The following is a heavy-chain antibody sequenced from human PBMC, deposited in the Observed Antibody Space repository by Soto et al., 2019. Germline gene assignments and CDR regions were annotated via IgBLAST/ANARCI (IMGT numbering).Heavy chain of an antibody. CDR3: ARNMAYYYGRGSGNGHGV. D-gene: IGHD3-10*02. J-gene: IGHJ6*02. Sequence: QVRLVQSGAEVKEPGDSVRVSCEASGYTFTAYHIHWVRQAPGQGLEWMGWINPKFGDTGYAQDFQGRVSMASDMSISTVYMELSRLTSDDTAIYYCARNMAYYYGRGSGNGHGVWGQGTTVTVFS. CDR1: GYTFTAYH. CDR2: INPKFGDT. V-gene: IGHV1-2*02.